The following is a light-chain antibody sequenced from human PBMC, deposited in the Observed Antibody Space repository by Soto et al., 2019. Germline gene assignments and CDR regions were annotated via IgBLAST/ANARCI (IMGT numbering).Light chain of an antibody. CDR2: DAS. J-gene: IGKJ5*01. Sequence: VLRLEAPMLSLSGGDRAPLACRTSQSIGNFLAWYQQKPGQPPRLLIFDASNRAAGVPARFSGSGYGTDVTLTVRRLEPEDLAIYPCQERSNWPPVTRGQGTRLEIK. CDR1: QSIGNF. V-gene: IGKV3-11*01. CDR3: QERSNWPPVT.